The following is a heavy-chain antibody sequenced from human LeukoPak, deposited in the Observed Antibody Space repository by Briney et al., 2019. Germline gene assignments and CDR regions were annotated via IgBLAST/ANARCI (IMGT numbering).Heavy chain of an antibody. D-gene: IGHD2/OR15-2a*01. V-gene: IGHV4-59*08. CDR1: GDSISSFY. J-gene: IGHJ5*02. CDR2: FHYTGSS. Sequence: PSETLSLTCSASGDSISSFYWNWIRQPPGKRLEWIGNFHYTGSSNYNPSLKSRVTLSIDTSRRQFFLKLSSVTAADTAVYYCARHVNTTTGAPIGWFDPWGQGTLVTVSS. CDR3: ARHVNTTTGAPIGWFDP.